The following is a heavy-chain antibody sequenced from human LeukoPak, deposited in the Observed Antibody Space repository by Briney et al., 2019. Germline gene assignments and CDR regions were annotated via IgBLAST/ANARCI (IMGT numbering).Heavy chain of an antibody. CDR3: ARADYYGSGSYCNVLDY. CDR1: GGSISSGGYY. D-gene: IGHD3-10*01. J-gene: IGHJ4*02. CDR2: MYYSGRT. V-gene: IGHV4-31*03. Sequence: PSETLSLTCTVSGGSISSGGYYWSWIRQHPGKGLEWIGYMYYSGRTYYNPSLKSRVTISVDTSKNQFSLKLSSVTAADTAVYYCARADYYGSGSYCNVLDYWGQGTLVTVSS.